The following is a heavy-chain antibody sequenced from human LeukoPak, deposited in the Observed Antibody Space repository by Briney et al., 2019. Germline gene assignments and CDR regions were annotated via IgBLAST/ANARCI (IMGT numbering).Heavy chain of an antibody. CDR3: ARVRSSSWYSDY. Sequence: SETLSLTCAVYGXSFSGYYYSWIRQPPGRGLEWIGEIDHSGSPNYNPSLKSRVTISVDTSKNQFSLKLSSVTAADTAVYYCARVRSSSWYSDYWGQGTLVTVSS. J-gene: IGHJ4*02. V-gene: IGHV4-34*01. CDR2: IDHSGSP. CDR1: GXSFSGYY. D-gene: IGHD6-13*01.